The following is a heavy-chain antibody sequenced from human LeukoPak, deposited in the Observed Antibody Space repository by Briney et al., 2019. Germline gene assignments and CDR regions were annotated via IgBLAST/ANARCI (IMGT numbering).Heavy chain of an antibody. Sequence: SETLSLTCTVSGGSISSYYWSWIRQPPGKGLEWIGYIYYSGSTNYNPSLKSRVTISVDTSKNQFSLKLSSVTAADTAVYYCVRHSDFWSGYYMDYWGQGTLVTVSS. CDR3: VRHSDFWSGYYMDY. V-gene: IGHV4-59*08. J-gene: IGHJ4*02. CDR2: IYYSGST. D-gene: IGHD3-3*01. CDR1: GGSISSYY.